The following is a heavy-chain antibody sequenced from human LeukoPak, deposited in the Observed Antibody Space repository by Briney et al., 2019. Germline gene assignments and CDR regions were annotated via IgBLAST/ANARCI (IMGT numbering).Heavy chain of an antibody. D-gene: IGHD4-17*01. CDR2: IIPIFGTA. CDR1: GGTFISYA. Sequence: ASVKVSCKASGGTFISYAISWVRQAPGQGLEWMGGIIPIFGTANYAQKFQGRVTITTDESTSTAYMELSSLRSEDTAVYYCARDRYGDSYLNWFDPWGQGTLVTVSS. CDR3: ARDRYGDSYLNWFDP. J-gene: IGHJ5*02. V-gene: IGHV1-69*05.